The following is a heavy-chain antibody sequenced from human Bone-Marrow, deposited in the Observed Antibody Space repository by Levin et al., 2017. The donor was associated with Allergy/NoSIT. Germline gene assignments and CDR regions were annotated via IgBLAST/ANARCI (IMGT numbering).Heavy chain of an antibody. CDR1: GGSISSTSYY. D-gene: IGHD6-13*01. CDR3: ARQISDGTASAYYMDV. CDR2: FYDTGST. J-gene: IGHJ6*03. V-gene: IGHV4-39*01. Sequence: PSETLSLTCTVSGGSISSTSYYWVWIRQYPGKGLEWIGSFYDTGSTYYNPSLKSRVTISVDTSKNQFSLKLTAVTAADTAVYYCARQISDGTASAYYMDVWGKGTTVTVSS.